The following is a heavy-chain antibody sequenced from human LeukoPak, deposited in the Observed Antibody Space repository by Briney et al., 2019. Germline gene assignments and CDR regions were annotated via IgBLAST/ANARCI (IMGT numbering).Heavy chain of an antibody. J-gene: IGHJ4*02. V-gene: IGHV3-21*01. CDR3: ARDPEYSSSSEDNDY. CDR2: ISSSSSYI. Sequence: PGGSLRLSCAASGFTFSSYSMNWVRQSPGKGLELGSSISSSSSYIYYADSVKGRFTISRDNAKNSLYLQMNSLRAEDTAVYYCARDPEYSSSSEDNDYWGQGTLVTVSS. CDR1: GFTFSSYS. D-gene: IGHD6-6*01.